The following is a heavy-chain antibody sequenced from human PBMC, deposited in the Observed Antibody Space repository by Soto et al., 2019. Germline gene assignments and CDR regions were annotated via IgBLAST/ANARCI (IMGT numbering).Heavy chain of an antibody. CDR1: GGSISSGDYY. CDR2: IYYSGST. CDR3: ARVITAHSSGNNWFDP. Sequence: PSETLSLTCTVSGGSISSGDYYWSWIRQPPGKGLEWIGYIYYSGSTNYNPSLKSRVTISVDTSKNQFSLKLSSVTAADTAVYYCARVITAHSSGNNWFDPWGQGTLVTVSS. V-gene: IGHV4-61*08. J-gene: IGHJ5*02. D-gene: IGHD3-22*01.